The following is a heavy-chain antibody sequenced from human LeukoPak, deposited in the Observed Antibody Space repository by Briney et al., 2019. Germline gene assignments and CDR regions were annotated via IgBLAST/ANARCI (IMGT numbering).Heavy chain of an antibody. CDR1: GDSISSYY. D-gene: IGHD3-16*01. J-gene: IGHJ6*03. CDR2: TYYSGST. CDR3: ARGTGDHYYYYHMDV. V-gene: IGHV4-59*01. Sequence: SETLSLTCTVSGDSISSYYWSWIRQPPGKGLEWIGYTYYSGSTNYNPPLKSRVTISVDTSKNQFSLNLNSVTAADTAVYYCARGTGDHYYYYHMDVWGKGTTVTVSS.